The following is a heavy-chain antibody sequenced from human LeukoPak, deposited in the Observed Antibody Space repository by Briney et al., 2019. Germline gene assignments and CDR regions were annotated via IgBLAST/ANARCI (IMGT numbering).Heavy chain of an antibody. Sequence: SQTLSLTCTVSGGSISSEGYYWSWIRQPAGKGLEWVGRIYTSGRSNYCPSLKSRVTISIDTSRNQFSLKLSSVTAADTAIYYCARVGRGYSHGDWGQGTLVTVSS. V-gene: IGHV4-61*02. CDR3: ARVGRGYSHGD. D-gene: IGHD5-18*01. CDR2: IYTSGRS. J-gene: IGHJ4*02. CDR1: GGSISSEGYY.